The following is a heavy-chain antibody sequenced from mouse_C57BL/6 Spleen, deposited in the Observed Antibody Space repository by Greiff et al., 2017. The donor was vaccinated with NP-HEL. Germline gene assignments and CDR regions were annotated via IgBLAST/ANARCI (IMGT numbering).Heavy chain of an antibody. CDR3: ARANDGYWYFDV. J-gene: IGHJ1*03. CDR2: ISYSGST. D-gene: IGHD2-3*01. V-gene: IGHV3-1*01. Sequence: EVKVEESGPGMVKPSQSLSLTCTVPGYSITSGYDWHWIRHFPGNKLEWMGYISYSGSTNYNPSLKSRISITHDTSKNHFFLKLNSVTTEDTATYYCARANDGYWYFDVWGTGTTVTVSS. CDR1: GYSITSGYD.